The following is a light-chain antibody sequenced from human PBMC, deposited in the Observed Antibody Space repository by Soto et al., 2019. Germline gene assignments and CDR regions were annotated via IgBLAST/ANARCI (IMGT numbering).Light chain of an antibody. Sequence: QSVLTQPPSASGTPGQRVTISCSGSSSNIGSNSVNWYQQLPGTAPKLLIYSNDRRPSGIPHRFSGSKSGTSATLAISGLQSEDEPDYYCAAWDDSLNGYVFGTGTKLTVL. CDR1: SSNIGSNS. CDR2: SND. V-gene: IGLV1-44*01. CDR3: AAWDDSLNGYV. J-gene: IGLJ1*01.